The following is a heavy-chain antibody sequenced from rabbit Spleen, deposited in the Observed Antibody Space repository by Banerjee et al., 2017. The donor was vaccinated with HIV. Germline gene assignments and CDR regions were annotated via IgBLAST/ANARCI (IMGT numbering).Heavy chain of an antibody. D-gene: IGHD1-1*01. V-gene: IGHV1S45*01. CDR3: ARSGYVGGDYTWDL. CDR1: GFSFSDGYV. Sequence: QEQLVESGGGLVQPEGSLTVTCTASGFSFSDGYVMCWVRQAPGKGLEWIGCINSFSGRPVYATWAKGRFTVSKTASTTVTLQLTSLTAADTATYFCARSGYVGGDYTWDLWGPGTLVTVS. CDR2: INSFSGRP. J-gene: IGHJ4*01.